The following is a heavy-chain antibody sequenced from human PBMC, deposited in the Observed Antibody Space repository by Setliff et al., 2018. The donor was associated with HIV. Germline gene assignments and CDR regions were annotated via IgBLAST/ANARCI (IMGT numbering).Heavy chain of an antibody. CDR2: VDPKNAKT. V-gene: IGHV1-69-2*01. J-gene: IGHJ4*02. CDR1: AYTFTDYY. CDR3: ATLDYYCSQTYNPALHY. Sequence: ASVKVSCKAPAYTFTDYYMHWVQQAPGKGLEWIGHVDPKNAKTLYAEILRGRSTITADTSTETSYMERNSLRSEDTAMYYCATLDYYCSQTYNPALHYWGKGTLVTVSS. D-gene: IGHD3-10*01.